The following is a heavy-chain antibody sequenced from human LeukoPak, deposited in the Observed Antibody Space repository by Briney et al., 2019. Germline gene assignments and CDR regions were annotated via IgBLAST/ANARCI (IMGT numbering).Heavy chain of an antibody. CDR1: GFTFSSYW. D-gene: IGHD3-9*01. Sequence: GGSVRVSCAASGFTFSSYWMSWVRQAPGKGLEWVANIKQDRSEKYYVHSVKGRFTISRDNAKNSLYLQMNSLRPEDTAVYYCARDHMYYDILTGYYGGYFDYWGQGTLVTVSS. CDR3: ARDHMYYDILTGYYGGYFDY. V-gene: IGHV3-7*03. J-gene: IGHJ4*02. CDR2: IKQDRSEK.